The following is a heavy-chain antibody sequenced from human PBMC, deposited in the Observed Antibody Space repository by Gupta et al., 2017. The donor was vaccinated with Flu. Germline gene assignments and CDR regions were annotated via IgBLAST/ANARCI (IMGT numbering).Heavy chain of an antibody. V-gene: IGHV6-1*01. J-gene: IGHJ5*02. Sequence: WIRPSPSSGLEWLGRTYYRSKWYNEYAVSVKSRITINPDTSKNQFSLQLNSVTPEDTAVYYCAAGTGGRFDPWGQVTLVTVSS. CDR2: TYYRSKWYN. CDR3: AAGTGGRFDP. D-gene: IGHD6-13*01.